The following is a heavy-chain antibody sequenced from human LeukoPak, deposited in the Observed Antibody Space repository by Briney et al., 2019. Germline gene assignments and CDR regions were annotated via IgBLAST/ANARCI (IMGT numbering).Heavy chain of an antibody. D-gene: IGHD6-13*01. CDR2: ISSSGSTI. J-gene: IGHJ1*01. V-gene: IGHV3-11*01. CDR3: ARVGRSSWYTSWSEYFQH. CDR1: GFTFSDYY. Sequence: GGSLRLSCAASGFTFSDYYMSWIRQAPGKGLEWVSYISSSGSTIYYADSVKGRFTISRDNAENSLYLQMNSLRAEDTAVYYCARVGRSSWYTSWSEYFQHWGQGTLVTVSS.